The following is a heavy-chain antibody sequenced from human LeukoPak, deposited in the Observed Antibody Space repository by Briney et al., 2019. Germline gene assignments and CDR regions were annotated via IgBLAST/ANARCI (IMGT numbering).Heavy chain of an antibody. CDR2: IYPGDSDT. V-gene: IGHV5-51*01. D-gene: IGHD6-19*01. CDR1: GYSFTSYW. J-gene: IGHJ4*02. Sequence: PGESLKISCKGSGYSFTSYWIGWVRQMPGKGLEWMGIIYPGDSDTRYSPSYQGQVTISADKSISTAYLQWSSLKASDTAMYYCARHPGMGSSGWYVDYWGQGTLVTVSS. CDR3: ARHPGMGSSGWYVDY.